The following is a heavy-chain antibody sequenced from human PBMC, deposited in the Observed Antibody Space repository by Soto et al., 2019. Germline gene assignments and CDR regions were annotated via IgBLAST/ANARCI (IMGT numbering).Heavy chain of an antibody. V-gene: IGHV4-59*01. CDR1: GGSISSYC. J-gene: IGHJ6*02. CDR2: IYYSGST. Sequence: SETLSLTCTVAGGSISSYCWSWIRQPPGKGLEWIGYIYYSGSTNYNPSLKSRVTISVDTSKNQFSLKLSSVTAADTAVYYCAGKYSSSSSYYYYGMDVWGQGTTVTVSS. CDR3: AGKYSSSSSYYYYGMDV. D-gene: IGHD6-6*01.